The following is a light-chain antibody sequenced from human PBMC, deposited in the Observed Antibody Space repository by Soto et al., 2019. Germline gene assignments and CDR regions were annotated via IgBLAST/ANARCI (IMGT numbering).Light chain of an antibody. V-gene: IGKV1-39*01. CDR2: AAS. CDR3: QQSYSTHRT. J-gene: IGKJ1*01. Sequence: DIQMTQSPSSLSASVGDRVTITCRASQSIIRYLNWYQQKPGKAPNLLIFAASGLQSGVPSRFSGSGSGTDFTLTISSLQPEDFATYYCQQSYSTHRTCGQGTQVEIK. CDR1: QSIIRY.